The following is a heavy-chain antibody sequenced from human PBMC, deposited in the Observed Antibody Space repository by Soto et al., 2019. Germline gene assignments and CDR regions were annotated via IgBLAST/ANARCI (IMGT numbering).Heavy chain of an antibody. CDR2: IYYSGST. CDR1: GGSISSYY. V-gene: IGHV4-59*01. J-gene: IGHJ5*02. Sequence: SETLSLTCTVSGGSISSYYWIWIRQPPGKGLEWIGYIYYSGSTNYNPSLKSRVTISVDTSKNQFSLKLSSVTAADTAVYYCARDLFGWFDPWGQGTRVTVSS. CDR3: ARDLFGWFDP. D-gene: IGHD3-10*01.